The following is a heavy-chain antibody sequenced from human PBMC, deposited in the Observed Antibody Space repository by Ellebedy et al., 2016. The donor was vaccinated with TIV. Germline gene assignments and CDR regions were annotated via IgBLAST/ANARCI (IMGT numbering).Heavy chain of an antibody. CDR1: GFTFSSYS. Sequence: GESLKISCAASGFTFSSYSMNWVRQAPGKGLEWVSSISSSSSYIYYADSVKGRFTISRDNSKNTLYLQMNSLRAEDTAVYYCARDRSPRVVRNWFDPWGQGTLVTVSS. J-gene: IGHJ5*02. V-gene: IGHV3-21*01. D-gene: IGHD2-21*01. CDR2: ISSSSSYI. CDR3: ARDRSPRVVRNWFDP.